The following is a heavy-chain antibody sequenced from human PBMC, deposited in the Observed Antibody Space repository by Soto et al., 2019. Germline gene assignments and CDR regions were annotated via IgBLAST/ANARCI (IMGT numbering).Heavy chain of an antibody. CDR3: ARAAGRFGELVWFDP. D-gene: IGHD3-10*01. Sequence: QVQLVQSGAEVKKPGASVKVSCKASGYTFTSYNIHWVRQAPGQGLEWVGMINPRGFFTTYAQKFRGRVTMTGDTSTSVVYMELTNLRSEDTAMYYCARAAGRFGELVWFDPWGQGTLVSVSS. V-gene: IGHV1-46*01. CDR1: GYTFTSYN. J-gene: IGHJ5*02. CDR2: INPRGFFT.